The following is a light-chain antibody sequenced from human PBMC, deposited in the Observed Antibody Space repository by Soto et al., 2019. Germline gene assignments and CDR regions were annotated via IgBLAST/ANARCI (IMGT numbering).Light chain of an antibody. CDR3: QQYVPART. J-gene: IGKJ1*01. CDR1: QSVSSRF. V-gene: IGKV3-20*01. Sequence: ESGLTRAAGTRSLSPGERASLSCRTSQSVSSRFLAWHHHQPGQAPSLLIFGASNRAAGIPDRFSGSRSGTDFTLTIRSLEPEDFAVYYCQQYVPARTFGHGTKV. CDR2: GAS.